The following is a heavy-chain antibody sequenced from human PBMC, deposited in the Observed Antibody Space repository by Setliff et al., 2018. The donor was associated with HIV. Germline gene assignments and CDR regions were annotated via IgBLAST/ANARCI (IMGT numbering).Heavy chain of an antibody. CDR2: INHSGST. D-gene: IGHD3-10*01. CDR3: ARGRGRITLLQGVTTFEYYMDV. Sequence: SETLSLTCAVYGGSFNGYYWSWIRQPPGKGLEWIGEINHSGSTNYNPSLKSRVTISLDTSKNQFSLKLSPVTAADTAVYYCARGRGRITLLQGVTTFEYYMDVWDKGTTVTVSS. V-gene: IGHV4-34*01. J-gene: IGHJ6*03. CDR1: GGSFNGYY.